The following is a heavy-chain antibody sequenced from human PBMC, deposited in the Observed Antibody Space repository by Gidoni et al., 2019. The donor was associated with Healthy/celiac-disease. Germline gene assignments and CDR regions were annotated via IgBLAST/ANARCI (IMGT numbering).Heavy chain of an antibody. V-gene: IGHV4-39*01. CDR2: IYYSGST. CDR1: GGSISSSSYY. J-gene: IGHJ5*02. D-gene: IGHD2-2*02. Sequence: HLQLQESGPGLVKPSETLSLTCTFSGGSISSSSYYWGWIRQPPGKGLEWIGSIYYSGSTYYNPSLKSRVTISVDTSKNQFSLKLSSVTAADTAVYYCGGDQLLYWASWFDPWGQGTLVTVSS. CDR3: GGDQLLYWASWFDP.